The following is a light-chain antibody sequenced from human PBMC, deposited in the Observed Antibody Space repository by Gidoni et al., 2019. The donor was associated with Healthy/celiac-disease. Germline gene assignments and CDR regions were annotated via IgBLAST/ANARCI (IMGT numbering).Light chain of an antibody. CDR3: QQYGSSPGT. CDR2: GAS. CDR1: QSVSSSY. Sequence: EIVLTQSPGTLSLSPGERATLSCRASQSVSSSYLAWYQQKPGQAPRLLIYGASSRATGIPYRCSGSGSGTDFTLTISRLEPEDFAVYYCQQYGSSPGTFGQGTKVEIK. J-gene: IGKJ1*01. V-gene: IGKV3-20*01.